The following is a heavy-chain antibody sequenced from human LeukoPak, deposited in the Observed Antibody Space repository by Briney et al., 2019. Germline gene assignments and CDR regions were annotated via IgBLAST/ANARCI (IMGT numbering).Heavy chain of an antibody. CDR2: IYYSGST. CDR1: GGSISSGGYY. D-gene: IGHD2-2*02. Sequence: SQTLSLTCTVSGGSISSGGYYWSWIRQHPGKGLEWIGYIYYSGSTYYNPSLKSRVTISVDTSKNQFSLKLSSVTAADTAVYYCALDHCCSTSCYTDGLGGWFDPWGQGTLVTVSS. J-gene: IGHJ5*02. CDR3: ALDHCCSTSCYTDGLGGWFDP. V-gene: IGHV4-31*03.